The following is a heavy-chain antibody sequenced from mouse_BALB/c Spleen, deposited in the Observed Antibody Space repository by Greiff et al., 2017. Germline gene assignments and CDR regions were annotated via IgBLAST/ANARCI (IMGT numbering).Heavy chain of an antibody. J-gene: IGHJ2*01. D-gene: IGHD2-14*01. V-gene: IGHV14-3*02. Sequence: VQLQQSGAELVKPGASVKLSCTASGFNIKDTYMHWVKQRPEQGLEWIGRIDPANGNTKYDPKFQGKATITADTSSNTAYLQLSSLTSEDTAVSYCARSRGVPDCWGKGTTLAVSS. CDR1: GFNIKDTY. CDR3: ARSRGVPDC. CDR2: IDPANGNT.